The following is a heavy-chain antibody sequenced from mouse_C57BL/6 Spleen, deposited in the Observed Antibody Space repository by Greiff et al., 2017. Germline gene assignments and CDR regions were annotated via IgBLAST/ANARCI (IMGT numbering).Heavy chain of an antibody. D-gene: IGHD1-1*01. Sequence: VQLQQPGAELVKPGASVKLSCKASGYTFTSYWMHWVKQRPGQGLEWIGMIHPNSGSTNYNEKFKSKATLTVDKSSSTAYMQLSSLTSEDSAVYYCARGSYYGSPIDYWGQGTTLTVSS. CDR1: GYTFTSYW. CDR2: IHPNSGST. J-gene: IGHJ2*01. V-gene: IGHV1-64*01. CDR3: ARGSYYGSPIDY.